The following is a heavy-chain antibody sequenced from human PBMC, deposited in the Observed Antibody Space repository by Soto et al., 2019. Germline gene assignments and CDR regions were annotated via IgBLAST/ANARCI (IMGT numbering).Heavy chain of an antibody. D-gene: IGHD3-10*01. CDR1: DFDFSSYG. V-gene: IGHV3-30*03. CDR3: ARDSGWPILNFDN. CDR2: SSYDGRET. J-gene: IGHJ4*02. Sequence: GGSLRLSCAASDFDFSSYGIHWVRQAPGKGLEWVAASSYDGRETFYADSAKGRFAVSKEMSKNTAFLQMNALRHEDTAVYFCARDSGWPILNFDNWGQGTPVTVSS.